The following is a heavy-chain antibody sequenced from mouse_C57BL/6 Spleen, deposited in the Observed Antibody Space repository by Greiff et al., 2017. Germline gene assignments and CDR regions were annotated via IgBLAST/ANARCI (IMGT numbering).Heavy chain of an antibody. CDR2: INPNNGGT. CDR1: GYTFTDYN. CDR3: AGDWDEFAY. D-gene: IGHD4-1*01. V-gene: IGHV1-22*01. J-gene: IGHJ3*01. Sequence: EVQVVESGPELVKPGASVKMSCKASGYTFTDYNMHWVKQSHGKSLEWIGYINPNNGGTSYNQKFKGKATLTVNKSSSTAYMELRSLTSEDSAVYYCAGDWDEFAYWGQGTLVTVSA.